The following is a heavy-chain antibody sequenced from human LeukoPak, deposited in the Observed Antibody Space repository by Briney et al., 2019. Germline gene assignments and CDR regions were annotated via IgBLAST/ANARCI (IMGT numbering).Heavy chain of an antibody. V-gene: IGHV4-34*01. CDR3: ARPMDYDSSGYYPGPQRRPRNWFDP. CDR1: GGSFSGYY. J-gene: IGHJ5*02. D-gene: IGHD3-22*01. CDR2: INHSGST. Sequence: SETLSLTCAVYGGSFSGYYWSWIRQPPGKGLEWIGEINHSGSTNYNPSLKSRVTISVDTSKNQFSLKLSSVTAADTAVYYCARPMDYDSSGYYPGPQRRPRNWFDPWGQGTLVTVSS.